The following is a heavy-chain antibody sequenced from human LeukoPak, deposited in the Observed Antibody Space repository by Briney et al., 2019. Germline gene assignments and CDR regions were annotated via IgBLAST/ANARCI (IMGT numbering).Heavy chain of an antibody. CDR1: GYTFTSYY. J-gene: IGHJ6*03. Sequence: GASVKVSCKASGYTFTSYYMHWVRQAPGQGLEWMGIINPSGGSTNYAQKFQGRVTITTDESTSTAYMELSSLRSEDTAVYYCATPLYSSSWFPSGDYYYMDVWGKGTTVTVSS. V-gene: IGHV1-46*01. D-gene: IGHD6-13*01. CDR2: INPSGGST. CDR3: ATPLYSSSWFPSGDYYYMDV.